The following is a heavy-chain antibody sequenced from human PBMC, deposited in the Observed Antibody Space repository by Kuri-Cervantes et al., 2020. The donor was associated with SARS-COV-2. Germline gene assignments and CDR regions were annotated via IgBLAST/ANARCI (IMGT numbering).Heavy chain of an antibody. Sequence: SCKASGFTFSSYAMHWVRQAPGKGLEWVAVISYDGSNKYYADSVKGRFTISRDNSKNTLYLQMNSLRAEDTAVYYCARDLAVGVGILWFGELLYPWYFDYWGQGTLVTVSS. V-gene: IGHV3-30-3*01. CDR1: GFTFSSYA. J-gene: IGHJ4*02. CDR3: ARDLAVGVGILWFGELLYPWYFDY. D-gene: IGHD3-10*01. CDR2: ISYDGSNK.